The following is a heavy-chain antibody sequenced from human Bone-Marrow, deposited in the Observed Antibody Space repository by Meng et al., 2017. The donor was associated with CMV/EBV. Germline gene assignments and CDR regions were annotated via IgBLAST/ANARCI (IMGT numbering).Heavy chain of an antibody. V-gene: IGHV3-9*01. CDR1: GFTFDDYA. J-gene: IGHJ6*02. D-gene: IGHD3-10*01. CDR2: ISWNSASI. CDR3: ARYSGSYDYYYYGMDV. Sequence: SLKISCAASGFTFDDYAMHWVRQAPGKGLEWVSGISWNSASIGYADSVKGRFTISRDNAKNSLYLQMNSLRAEDTAVYYCARYSGSYDYYYYGMDVWGQGTTVTVSS.